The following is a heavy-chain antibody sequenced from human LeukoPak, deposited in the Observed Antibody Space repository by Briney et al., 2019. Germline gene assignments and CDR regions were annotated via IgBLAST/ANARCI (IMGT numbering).Heavy chain of an antibody. D-gene: IGHD3-22*01. Sequence: ASVKVSCKASGYTLTDYYMHWVRQAPGQGLEWMGRINPNSGGTNYAQKFQGRVTMTRDTSISTVYMELSRLRSDDTAVYYCARDFGTDYYDEAFDIWGQGTMVTVSS. J-gene: IGHJ3*02. V-gene: IGHV1-2*06. CDR1: GYTLTDYY. CDR3: ARDFGTDYYDEAFDI. CDR2: INPNSGGT.